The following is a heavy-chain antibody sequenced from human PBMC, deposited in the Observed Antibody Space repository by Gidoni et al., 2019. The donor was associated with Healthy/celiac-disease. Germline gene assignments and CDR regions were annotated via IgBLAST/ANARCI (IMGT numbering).Heavy chain of an antibody. V-gene: IGHV3-30*18. J-gene: IGHJ4*02. CDR2: ISYDGSNK. D-gene: IGHD4-4*01. Sequence: QVQLVESGGGVVQPGRSLRLSCAASGITFSSYGMHWVRQAPGKGLEGVAVISYDGSNKYYADSVKGRFTSSRDNSKNTLYLQMNSLRAEDTAVYYCAKPLAPDYSNYVDYGGQGTLVTVSS. CDR1: GITFSSYG. CDR3: AKPLAPDYSNYVDY.